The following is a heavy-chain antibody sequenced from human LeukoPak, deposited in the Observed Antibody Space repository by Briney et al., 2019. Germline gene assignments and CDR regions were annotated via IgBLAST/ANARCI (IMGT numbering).Heavy chain of an antibody. J-gene: IGHJ6*02. V-gene: IGHV4-39*01. CDR3: ASTAGRDGYNFSYLYYYYGMDV. CDR2: IYYSGST. D-gene: IGHD5-24*01. CDR1: GGSISSSSYY. Sequence: SETLSLTCTVSGGSISSSSYYWGWIRHPPGKGLEWIGSIYYSGSTYYNPSLKSRVTISVDTSKNQFSLKLSSVTAADTAVYYCASTAGRDGYNFSYLYYYYGMDVWGQGTMVTVS.